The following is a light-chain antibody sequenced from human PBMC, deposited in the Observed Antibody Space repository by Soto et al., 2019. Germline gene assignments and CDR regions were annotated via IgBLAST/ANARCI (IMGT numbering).Light chain of an antibody. J-gene: IGKJ1*01. V-gene: IGKV3-11*01. CDR3: QQRTDRPPWT. Sequence: EIVLTQAPATRSLSPGERATLSCSASQSIGLAIAWYQHTPGQAPRLPIFDASQRANGIPDRFRGSGSGTDLTLSISSLEPEDFAVYACQQRTDRPPWTFGQGTKVDIK. CDR2: DAS. CDR1: QSIGLA.